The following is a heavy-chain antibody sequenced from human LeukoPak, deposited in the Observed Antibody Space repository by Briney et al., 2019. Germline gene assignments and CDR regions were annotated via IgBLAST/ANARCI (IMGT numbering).Heavy chain of an antibody. Sequence: ASVKVSRKASGYTFTSYYMHWVRQAPGQGLEWMGIINPSGGSTSYAQKFQGRVTMTRDTSTSTVYMELSSLRSEDTAVYYCARDVEQLVRSDAFDIWGQGTMVTVSS. D-gene: IGHD6-13*01. CDR3: ARDVEQLVRSDAFDI. V-gene: IGHV1-46*01. J-gene: IGHJ3*02. CDR1: GYTFTSYY. CDR2: INPSGGST.